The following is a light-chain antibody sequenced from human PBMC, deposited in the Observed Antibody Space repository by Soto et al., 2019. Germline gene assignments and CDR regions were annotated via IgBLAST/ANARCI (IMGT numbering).Light chain of an antibody. CDR3: KSYAGSNTYV. CDR1: KNDIGVYYF. V-gene: IGLV2-8*01. Sequence: QSALTQPPSASGSPGQSVTISCSGTKNDIGVYYFVSWYQHHPGKAPRLIIYEVVQRPSGVPDRSSGSKSGNTASLTVSGLQAADEADYFCKSYAGSNTYVFGSGTKVTVL. J-gene: IGLJ1*01. CDR2: EVV.